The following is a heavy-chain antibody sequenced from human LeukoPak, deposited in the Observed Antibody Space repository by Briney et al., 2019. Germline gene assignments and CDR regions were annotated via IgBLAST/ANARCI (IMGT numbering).Heavy chain of an antibody. V-gene: IGHV3-23*01. Sequence: GGSLRLSCAASGFTFSRYAMHWVRQAPGKGLEWVSAISGSGGSTYYADSVKGRFTISRDNSKNTLYLQMNSLRAEDTAVYYCAKEVTAAGTGDYWGQGTLVTVSS. CDR3: AKEVTAAGTGDY. CDR2: ISGSGGST. D-gene: IGHD6-13*01. J-gene: IGHJ4*02. CDR1: GFTFSRYA.